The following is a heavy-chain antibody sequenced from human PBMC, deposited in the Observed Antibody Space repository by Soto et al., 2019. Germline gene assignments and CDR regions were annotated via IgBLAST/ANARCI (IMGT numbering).Heavy chain of an antibody. J-gene: IGHJ4*02. Sequence: GASVKFSCKASGYTFTSYYMHWVRQAPGQGLEWMGIINPRGGSTNYAQKFQGRLTMTRDMSSSTVSMELSSLRSEDTAVYYCARVRVIRGVIPSHFGLWGQGTLVTVSS. D-gene: IGHD3-10*01. V-gene: IGHV1-46*01. CDR3: ARVRVIRGVIPSHFGL. CDR1: GYTFTSYY. CDR2: INPRGGST.